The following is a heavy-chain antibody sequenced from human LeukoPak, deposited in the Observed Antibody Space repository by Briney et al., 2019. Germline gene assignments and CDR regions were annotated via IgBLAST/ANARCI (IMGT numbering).Heavy chain of an antibody. V-gene: IGHV3-30*02. CDR1: GFTFSNYG. Sequence: GGSLRLSCAASGFTFSNYGMHWVRQAPGRGLEWVAFIRYDGSNTYYADSVKGRFTISRDNSKNTLYLQINNLRAEDTAVFYCAKDSRDSVYYYYYMDVWGKGTTVTVSS. CDR3: AKDSRDSVYYYYYMDV. J-gene: IGHJ6*03. D-gene: IGHD2-15*01. CDR2: IRYDGSNT.